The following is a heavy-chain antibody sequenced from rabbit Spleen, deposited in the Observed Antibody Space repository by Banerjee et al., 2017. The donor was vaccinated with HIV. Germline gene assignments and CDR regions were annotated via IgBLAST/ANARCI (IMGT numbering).Heavy chain of an antibody. CDR3: ARDSAGREDFNL. V-gene: IGHV1S45*01. Sequence: QQQLEESGGGLVKPGGTLTLTCKASGIDFSSYYYMCWVRQAPGKGLEWIACIDVAKYGTTYYANWAKGRFTISKTSSTTVTLQMTSLTVADTATYFCARDSAGREDFNLWGPGTLVTVS. CDR1: GIDFSSYYY. J-gene: IGHJ4*01. D-gene: IGHD4-2*01. CDR2: IDVAKYGTT.